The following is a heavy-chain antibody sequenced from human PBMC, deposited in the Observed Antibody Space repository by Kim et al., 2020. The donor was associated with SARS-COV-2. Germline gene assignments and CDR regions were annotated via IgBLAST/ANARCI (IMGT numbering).Heavy chain of an antibody. CDR2: IYYSGST. V-gene: IGHV4-59*01. J-gene: IGHJ5*02. CDR1: GGSISSYY. Sequence: SETLSLTCTVSGGSISSYYWSWIRQPPGKGLEWIGYIYYSGSTNYNPSLKSRVTISVDTSKNQFSLKLSSVTAADTAVYYCARCLSYDFWSGYYPKVWFDPWGQGTLVTVSS. D-gene: IGHD3-3*01. CDR3: ARCLSYDFWSGYYPKVWFDP.